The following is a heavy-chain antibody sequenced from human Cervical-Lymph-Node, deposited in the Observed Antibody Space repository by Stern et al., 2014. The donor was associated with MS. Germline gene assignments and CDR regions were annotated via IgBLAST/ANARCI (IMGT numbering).Heavy chain of an antibody. Sequence: EVQLEESGGGLVQPGGSLRLSCAASGFTFSRHWMTWVRQAPGKGLEWVANIRQDGNQQYYVDSVKGRFTISRDNAKNSLYLQMNSLRAEDTAMYYCTRIVGEYTYPGSADYWGQGTLVTVSS. D-gene: IGHD3-10*01. CDR3: TRIVGEYTYPGSADY. CDR2: IRQDGNQQ. V-gene: IGHV3-7*03. J-gene: IGHJ4*02. CDR1: GFTFSRHW.